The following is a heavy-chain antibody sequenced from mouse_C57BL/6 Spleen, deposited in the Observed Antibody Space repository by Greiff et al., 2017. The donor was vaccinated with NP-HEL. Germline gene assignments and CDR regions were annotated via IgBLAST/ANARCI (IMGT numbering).Heavy chain of an antibody. V-gene: IGHV1-7*01. CDR1: GYTFTSYW. CDR2: INPSSGYT. Sequence: VTLQESGAELAKPGASVKLSCKASGYTFTSYWMHWVKQRPGQCLEWIGYINPSSGYTKYNQKFKDKATLTADNSYSTAYMQLSRLTYEGTAVYDCAELGDYAMDNWGKVTAVTFSS. D-gene: IGHD4-1*01. CDR3: AELGDYAMDN. J-gene: IGHJ4*01.